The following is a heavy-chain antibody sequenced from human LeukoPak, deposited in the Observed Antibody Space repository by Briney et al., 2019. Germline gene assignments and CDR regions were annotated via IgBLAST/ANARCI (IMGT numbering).Heavy chain of an antibody. CDR2: IKLDVSET. CDR3: ARKGNAFDF. Sequence: GGSLRLSCAASGFTVSSNYMSWVRQAPGKGLEWVANIKLDVSETYYVDSVRGRFTISRDNTKNSLYLQMDSLRAEDTAVYYCARKGNAFDFWGQGTMVTVSS. V-gene: IGHV3-7*01. CDR1: GFTVSSNY. J-gene: IGHJ3*01. D-gene: IGHD3-10*01.